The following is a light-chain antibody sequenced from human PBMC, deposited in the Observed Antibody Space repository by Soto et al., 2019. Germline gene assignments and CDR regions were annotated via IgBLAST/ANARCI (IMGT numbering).Light chain of an antibody. J-gene: IGKJ1*01. Sequence: IVMTQSPLSLTVTPGEPASISCRSSQRLLHSNGYNHLEWYLQKPGQSPQLLINLDSDRASGVPDRFSGSGSGTDFTLKISRVEAEDVGLYYCMQSLETPWTFGQGTKVDIK. CDR3: MQSLETPWT. CDR1: QRLLHSNGYNH. CDR2: LDS. V-gene: IGKV2-28*01.